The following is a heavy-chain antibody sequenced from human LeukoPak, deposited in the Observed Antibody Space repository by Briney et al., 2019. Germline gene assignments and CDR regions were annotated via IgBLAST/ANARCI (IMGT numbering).Heavy chain of an antibody. J-gene: IGHJ3*02. CDR2: IYYSGST. Sequence: PSGTLSLTCAVSGGSISSSSYYWGWLRQPPGTGREWIGSIYYSGSTYYNPSLKSRVTISVDTSKNQFSLKLSSVTAADTAVYYCARDPIVGATDAFDIWGQGTMVTVSS. V-gene: IGHV4-39*07. CDR3: ARDPIVGATDAFDI. CDR1: GGSISSSSYY. D-gene: IGHD1-26*01.